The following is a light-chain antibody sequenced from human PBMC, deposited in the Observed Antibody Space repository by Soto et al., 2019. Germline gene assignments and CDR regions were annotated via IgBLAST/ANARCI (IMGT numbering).Light chain of an antibody. CDR1: SSNIGSNY. CDR3: AAWDDSLV. V-gene: IGLV1-47*01. J-gene: IGLJ2*01. Sequence: QAVVTQPPSASGTPGQRVTISCSGSSSNIGSNYIYWYQQLPGTAPKLLIYRNNQRPSGVPDRFCGSKSGTSASLAISGLRSEDEADYYCAAWDDSLVFGGGTKLTVL. CDR2: RNN.